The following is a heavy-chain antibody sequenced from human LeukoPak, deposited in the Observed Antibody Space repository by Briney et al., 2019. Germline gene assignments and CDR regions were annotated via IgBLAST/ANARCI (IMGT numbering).Heavy chain of an antibody. CDR1: GFTISNSW. CDR2: IKRDGSEK. J-gene: IGHJ3*02. D-gene: IGHD3-22*01. CDR3: AKQQIYFDSSGYPHDSLDT. V-gene: IGHV3-7*01. Sequence: GGSLRLSCAASGFTISNSWMNWVRQAPGKGLEWLASIKRDGSEKHYVDSVQGRFTISRDNAKNSVYLEMINLRAEDTAVYYCAKQQIYFDSSGYPHDSLDTWGQGTMVTGSS.